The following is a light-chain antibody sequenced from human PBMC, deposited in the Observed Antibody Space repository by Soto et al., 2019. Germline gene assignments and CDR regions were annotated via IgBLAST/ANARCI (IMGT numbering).Light chain of an antibody. Sequence: SSELTQPPSVSVSPGQTVSITCSGDKLGDKYVCWYQQKPGQSPVLVIYQDSKRPSGIPERFSGSNSGNTATLTISGTQAMDEADYYCQAWDSSTVVFGGGTKLTVL. CDR1: KLGDKY. J-gene: IGLJ2*01. CDR3: QAWDSSTVV. CDR2: QDS. V-gene: IGLV3-1*01.